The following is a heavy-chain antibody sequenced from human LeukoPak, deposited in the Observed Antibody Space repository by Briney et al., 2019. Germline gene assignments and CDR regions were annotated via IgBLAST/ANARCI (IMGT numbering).Heavy chain of an antibody. CDR2: ISGSGGST. CDR1: GFTFSSYA. J-gene: IGHJ5*02. Sequence: QTGGSLRLSCAASGFTFSSYAMSWVRQAPGKGLEWVSAISGSGGSTYYADSVKGRFTISRDNSKNTLYLQMNSLRAEDTAVYYCAKVGGGYCSGGSCYPENWFDPWGQGTLVTVSS. D-gene: IGHD2-15*01. V-gene: IGHV3-23*01. CDR3: AKVGGGYCSGGSCYPENWFDP.